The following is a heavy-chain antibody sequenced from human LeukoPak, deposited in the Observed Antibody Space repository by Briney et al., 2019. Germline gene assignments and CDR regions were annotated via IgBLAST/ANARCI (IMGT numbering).Heavy chain of an antibody. Sequence: ASVKVSCKASGYTFTGYYMHWVRQAPGQGLEWMGRIIPILGIANYAQKFQGRVTITADKSTSTAYMELSSLRSEDTAVYYCARERCYSGSYEIEIDYWGQGTLVIVSS. V-gene: IGHV1-69*04. J-gene: IGHJ4*02. CDR1: GYTFTGYY. CDR2: IIPILGIA. CDR3: ARERCYSGSYEIEIDY. D-gene: IGHD1-26*01.